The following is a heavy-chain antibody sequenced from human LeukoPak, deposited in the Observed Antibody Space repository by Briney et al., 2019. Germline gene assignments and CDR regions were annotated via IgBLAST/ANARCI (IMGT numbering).Heavy chain of an antibody. J-gene: IGHJ4*02. Sequence: SETLSLTCTVFGDSISSSRYYWGWIRQPPGKGLEWIGNIYYSGSTYYNPSLKSRVTISVDTSKNQFSLKLSSVTAADTAVYYCARRKFGSSWRDSWGQGTLVTVSS. V-gene: IGHV4-39*01. CDR2: IYYSGST. D-gene: IGHD6-13*01. CDR3: ARRKFGSSWRDS. CDR1: GDSISSSRYY.